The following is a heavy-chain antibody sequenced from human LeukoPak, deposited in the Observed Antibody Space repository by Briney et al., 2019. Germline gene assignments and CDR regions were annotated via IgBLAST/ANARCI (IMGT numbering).Heavy chain of an antibody. D-gene: IGHD3-3*01. CDR3: AKTPDFWSGYYTSNLFDY. J-gene: IGHJ4*02. CDR2: ISGSGGST. Sequence: QPGGSLRLSCAASGFTFSSYAMSWVRQAPGKGLEWVSAISGSGGSTYYADSVKGRFTISRDNSKNTLYLQMNSLRAEDTAVYYCAKTPDFWSGYYTSNLFDYWGQGTLVTVSS. CDR1: GFTFSSYA. V-gene: IGHV3-23*01.